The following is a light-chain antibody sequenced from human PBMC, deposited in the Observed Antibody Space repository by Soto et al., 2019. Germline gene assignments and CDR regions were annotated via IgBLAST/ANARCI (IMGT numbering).Light chain of an antibody. CDR1: QSISSY. CDR2: AAS. CDR3: QQSFSFPRT. J-gene: IGKJ1*01. Sequence: DIQMTQSPSSLSASVGDRVTITCRASQSISSYLNWYQQKPGKAPKLLIYAASSLQSGVPSRFSGSGSSTDFTLTINGLQPEDFATYYCQQSFSFPRTFGQGTKVDIK. V-gene: IGKV1-39*01.